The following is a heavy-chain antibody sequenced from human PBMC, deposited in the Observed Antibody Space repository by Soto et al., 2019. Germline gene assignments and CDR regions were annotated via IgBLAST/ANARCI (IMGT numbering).Heavy chain of an antibody. D-gene: IGHD2-2*01. Sequence: GGSLRLSCAASEFTVTNNEMSWVRQAPGKGLEWVSILYSGGNTYYADSVEGRFTISRDGSKNTLYLHMNSLRAEDTAVYYCALRRVAYADFWGQGTRVTVYS. J-gene: IGHJ4*02. CDR1: EFTVTNNE. CDR3: ALRRVAYADF. V-gene: IGHV3-53*01. CDR2: LYSGGNT.